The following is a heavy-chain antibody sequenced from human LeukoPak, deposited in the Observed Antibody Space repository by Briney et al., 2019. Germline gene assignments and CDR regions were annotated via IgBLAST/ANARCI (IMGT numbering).Heavy chain of an antibody. CDR2: IDPDGSGR. D-gene: IGHD6-6*01. CDR1: GFTFSNYG. Sequence: GGSLRLSCEASGFTFSNYGMHWVRQAPGKRLEWVAEIDPDGSGRYYVDSVRGRFTISRDNTKNSVFLQLNSLRAEDTAVYYCGSFDLSWGQGTPVTVSS. J-gene: IGHJ5*02. V-gene: IGHV3-7*01. CDR3: GSFDLS.